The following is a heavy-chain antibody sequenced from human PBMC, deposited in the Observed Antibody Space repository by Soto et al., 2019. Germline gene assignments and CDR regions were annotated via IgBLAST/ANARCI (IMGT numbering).Heavy chain of an antibody. Sequence: SETLSLTCTVSGGSISSSSYYWGWIRQPPGKGLEWIGSIYYSGSTYYNPSLKSRVTISVDTSKNQFSLKLSSVTAADTAVYYCARPNQDYGDYPYNWFDPWGQGTLVTV. CDR2: IYYSGST. CDR3: ARPNQDYGDYPYNWFDP. D-gene: IGHD4-17*01. V-gene: IGHV4-39*01. J-gene: IGHJ5*02. CDR1: GGSISSSSYY.